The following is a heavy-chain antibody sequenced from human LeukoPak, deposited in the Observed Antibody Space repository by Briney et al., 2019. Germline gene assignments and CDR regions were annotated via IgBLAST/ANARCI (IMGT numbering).Heavy chain of an antibody. CDR2: IKQDGSEK. Sequence: GGSLRLSCAASGFTFSSYWMSWVRQAPGKGLEWVANIKQDGSEKYYVDSVKGRFTISRDNAKNSLYLQMNSLRAEDTAVYYCARDGGGWLVHSRFDPWGQGTLVTVSS. V-gene: IGHV3-7*01. D-gene: IGHD6-19*01. J-gene: IGHJ5*02. CDR1: GFTFSSYW. CDR3: ARDGGGWLVHSRFDP.